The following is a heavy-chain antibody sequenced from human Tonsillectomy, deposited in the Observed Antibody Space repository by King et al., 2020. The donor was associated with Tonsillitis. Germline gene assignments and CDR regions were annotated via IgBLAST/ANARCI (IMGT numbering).Heavy chain of an antibody. CDR2: LRSSSSYI. CDR1: GFTFSIYS. CDR3: ARVRYDSRGYYYVDY. V-gene: IGHV3-21*01. Sequence: VQLVESGGGLVKPGGSLRLSCAASGFTFSIYSMNWVRQAPGKGLEWVSSLRSSSSYIYYADSVKGRFPISRDNAKNSLYLQMNSLRAEDTAVYYCARVRYDSRGYYYVDYWGQGTLVTVSS. J-gene: IGHJ4*02. D-gene: IGHD3-22*01.